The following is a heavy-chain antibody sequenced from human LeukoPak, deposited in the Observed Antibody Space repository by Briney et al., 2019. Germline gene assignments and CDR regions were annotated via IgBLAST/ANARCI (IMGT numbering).Heavy chain of an antibody. CDR1: GYTFTSYG. J-gene: IGHJ4*02. CDR2: ISAYNGNT. D-gene: IGHD3-10*01. V-gene: IGHV1-18*01. Sequence: ASVKVSCKASGYTFTSYGISWVRQAPGQGLEWMGWISAYNGNTNYAQKLQGRVTMTTDTSTSTAYTELRSLRSDDTAVYYCARGPTLLWFGELQNSFDYWGQGTLVTVSS. CDR3: ARGPTLLWFGELQNSFDY.